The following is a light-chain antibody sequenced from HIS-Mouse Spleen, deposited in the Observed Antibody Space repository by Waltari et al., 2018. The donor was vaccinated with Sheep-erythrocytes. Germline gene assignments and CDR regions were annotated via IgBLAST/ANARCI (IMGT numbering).Light chain of an antibody. CDR3: AAWDDSLSGNWV. J-gene: IGLJ3*02. V-gene: IGLV1-47*01. CDR2: RNN. CDR1: SSNIGSNY. Sequence: QSVLTQPPSASGTPGQRVTISCSGSSSNIGSNYVYWYQQLPGTAPKLLIYRNNQRPSVVPDRFSGCKSGTSASLAISGLRSEDEADYYCAAWDDSLSGNWVFGGGTKLTVL.